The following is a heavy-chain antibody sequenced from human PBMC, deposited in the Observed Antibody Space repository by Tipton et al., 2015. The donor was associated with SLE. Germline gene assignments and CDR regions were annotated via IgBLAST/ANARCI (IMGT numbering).Heavy chain of an antibody. D-gene: IGHD3-16*01. CDR1: GGSISSYY. V-gene: IGHV4-59*01. CDR2: IYYSGST. Sequence: TLSLTCTVSGGSISSYYWSWIRQSPGKGLEWIGYIYYSGSTNYNPSLKSRVTISVDTSKNQFSLKLSSVTAADTAVYYCATGDSYWYFALWGRGTLVTVSS. CDR3: ATGDSYWYFAL. J-gene: IGHJ2*01.